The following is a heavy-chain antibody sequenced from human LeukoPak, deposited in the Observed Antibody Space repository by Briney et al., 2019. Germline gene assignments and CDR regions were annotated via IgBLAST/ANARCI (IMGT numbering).Heavy chain of an antibody. V-gene: IGHV3-30*18. CDR1: GFIFSGYG. Sequence: GGSLRLSCAASGFIFSGYGMHWVRQAPGKGLEWVALISHDESNKHYADSVKGRFTISRDNSKNTLYLQMNSLRVEDTAIYYCAKDRIVISYGDVSKHWGQGTLVTVSS. CDR3: AKDRIVISYGDVSKH. D-gene: IGHD3-10*01. CDR2: ISHDESNK. J-gene: IGHJ1*01.